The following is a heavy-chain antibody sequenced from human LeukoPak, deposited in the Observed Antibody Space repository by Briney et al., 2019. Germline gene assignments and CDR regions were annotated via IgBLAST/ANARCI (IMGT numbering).Heavy chain of an antibody. V-gene: IGHV3-7*02. D-gene: IGHD3-10*01. J-gene: IGHJ4*02. CDR3: ARSRHYGSGSYFDY. CDR2: MKQDGSEK. Sequence: GGSLRLSCAASGFTFSSYWMSWVRQAPGKGLEWVANMKQDGSEKYYVDSVKGRFTISRDNSKNTLYLQMNSLRAEDTAVYYCARSRHYGSGSYFDYWGQGTLVTVSS. CDR1: GFTFSSYW.